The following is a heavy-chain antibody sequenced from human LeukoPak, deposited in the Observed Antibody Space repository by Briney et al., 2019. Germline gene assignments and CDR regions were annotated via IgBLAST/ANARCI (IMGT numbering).Heavy chain of an antibody. D-gene: IGHD1-26*01. CDR2: IIPIFGTA. CDR3: ARDYFATEWELLDRSTGYDAFDI. Sequence: SVKVSCKASGGTFSSYAISWVRQAPGQGLEWTGGIIPIFGTANYAQKFQGRVTITADESTSTAYMELSSLRSEDTAVYYCARDYFATEWELLDRSTGYDAFDIWGQGTMVTVSS. V-gene: IGHV1-69*01. J-gene: IGHJ3*02. CDR1: GGTFSSYA.